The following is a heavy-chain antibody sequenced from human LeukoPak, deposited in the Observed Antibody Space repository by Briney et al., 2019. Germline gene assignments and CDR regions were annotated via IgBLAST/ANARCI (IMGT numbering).Heavy chain of an antibody. V-gene: IGHV3-21*01. CDR2: ISSSSSYI. CDR1: GFTFSSYS. D-gene: IGHD6-13*01. CDR3: ARDRRDRIAAAGIFDY. J-gene: IGHJ4*02. Sequence: GGSLRLSCAASGFTFSSYSMNWVRQVPGKGLEWVSSISSSSSYIYYADSVKGRFTISRDNAKNSLYLQMNSLRAEDTAVYYCARDRRDRIAAAGIFDYWGQGTLVTVSS.